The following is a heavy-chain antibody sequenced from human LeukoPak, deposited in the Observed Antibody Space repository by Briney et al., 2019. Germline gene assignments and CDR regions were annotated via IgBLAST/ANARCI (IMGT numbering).Heavy chain of an antibody. D-gene: IGHD5-12*01. CDR3: AKEQVVYSGYLALNAFDI. Sequence: PGGSLRLSCAASGFTFSSYGMHWVRQAPGKGLEWVAVISYDGSNKYYADSVKGRFTISRDNSKNTLYLQMNSLRAEDTAVYYCAKEQVVYSGYLALNAFDIWGQGTMVTVSS. CDR2: ISYDGSNK. V-gene: IGHV3-30*18. J-gene: IGHJ3*02. CDR1: GFTFSSYG.